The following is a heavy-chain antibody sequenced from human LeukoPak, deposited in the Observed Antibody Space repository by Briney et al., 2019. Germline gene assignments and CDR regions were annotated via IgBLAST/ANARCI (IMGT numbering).Heavy chain of an antibody. CDR2: IYYSGST. J-gene: IGHJ6*02. Sequence: SETLSLTCAVYGGSFSGYYWSWIRQPPGKGLEWIGYIYYSGSTNYNPSLKSRVTISVDTSKNQFSLKLSSVTAADTAVYYCARRGRQLVLGWDYYYYGMDVWGQGTTVTVSS. CDR3: ARRGRQLVLGWDYYYYGMDV. D-gene: IGHD6-6*01. V-gene: IGHV4-59*08. CDR1: GGSFSGYY.